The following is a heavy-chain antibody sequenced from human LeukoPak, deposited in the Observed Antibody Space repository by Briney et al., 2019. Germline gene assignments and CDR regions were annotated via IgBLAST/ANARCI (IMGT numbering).Heavy chain of an antibody. CDR3: AGGAVAGKDEA. CDR2: IYYSGST. D-gene: IGHD6-19*01. J-gene: IGHJ4*02. CDR1: GGSISSSSYY. Sequence: PSETLSLTCTVSGGSISSSSYYWGWIRQPPGKGLEWIGSIYYSGSTYYNPSLKSRVTISVDTSKNQFSLKLSSVTAADTAVYYCAGGAVAGKDEAWGQGTLVTVSS. V-gene: IGHV4-39*07.